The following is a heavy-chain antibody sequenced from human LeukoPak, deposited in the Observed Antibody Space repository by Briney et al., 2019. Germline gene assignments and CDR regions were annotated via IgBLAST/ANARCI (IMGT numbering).Heavy chain of an antibody. Sequence: KTGGSLRLSCAASGFTFSDYYMTWFRQAPGKGLEWVSYISGGSSYTNFADSVKGRFTISRDNAKNSLYLQMNSLRAEDTAVYYCARNRGYVTYDYWGQGTLVTVSS. D-gene: IGHD3-10*02. J-gene: IGHJ4*02. V-gene: IGHV3-11*03. CDR3: ARNRGYVTYDY. CDR2: ISGGSSYT. CDR1: GFTFSDYY.